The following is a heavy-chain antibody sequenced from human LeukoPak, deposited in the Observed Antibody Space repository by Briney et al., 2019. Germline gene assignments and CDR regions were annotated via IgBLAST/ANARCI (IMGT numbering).Heavy chain of an antibody. Sequence: ASVKVSCKPFGYTFTGYYLHWVRPAPGQAPEWMGWINPNTGATLYAQNFQGRVTLSRDTSINTAYMDLSSLRSDDTAVYYCARDRVGSGWPRPFYFEFWGQGTLVTVSS. CDR1: GYTFTGYY. CDR3: ARDRVGSGWPRPFYFEF. D-gene: IGHD6-19*01. J-gene: IGHJ4*02. V-gene: IGHV1-2*02. CDR2: INPNTGAT.